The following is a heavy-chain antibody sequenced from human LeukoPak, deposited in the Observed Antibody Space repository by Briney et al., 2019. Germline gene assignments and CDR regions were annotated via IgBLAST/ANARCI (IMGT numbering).Heavy chain of an antibody. D-gene: IGHD1-7*01. CDR1: GFTFDDYA. CDR2: ISWNSGST. J-gene: IGHJ3*02. Sequence: PGGSLRLSCAASGFTFDDYAMHWVRQAPGKGLEWVSGISWNSGSTGYADSVKGRFTISRDNAKNSLYLQMNSLRAEDTAVYYCARRDWNYAFGAFDIWGQGTMVTVSS. V-gene: IGHV3-9*01. CDR3: ARRDWNYAFGAFDI.